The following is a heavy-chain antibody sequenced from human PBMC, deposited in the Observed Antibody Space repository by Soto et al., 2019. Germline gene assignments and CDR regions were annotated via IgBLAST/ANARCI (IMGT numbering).Heavy chain of an antibody. J-gene: IGHJ6*02. CDR2: IYWDDDK. CDR3: AYLPCSGGSCYWFSFSGMDV. Sequence: QITLKESGPTLVKPTQTLTLTCTFSGFSLSTSGVGVAWIRQPPGKALEWLALIYWDDDKRYRPSLESRPTIPTDPSTTPVVLTMTTMDSVDTATYYCAYLPCSGGSCYWFSFSGMDVWGQGTTVTVSS. V-gene: IGHV2-5*02. CDR1: GFSLSTSGVG. D-gene: IGHD2-15*01.